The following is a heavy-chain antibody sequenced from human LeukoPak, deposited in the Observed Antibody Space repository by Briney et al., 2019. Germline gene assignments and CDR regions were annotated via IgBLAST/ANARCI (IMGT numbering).Heavy chain of an antibody. Sequence: PSETLSLTCTVSGGSISSYYWSWIRQPPGKGLEWIGYIYYSGSTNYNPSLKSRVTISVDTSKNQFSLKLSSVTAADTAVYYCARDGGAAAGYAFDIWGQGTMVTVSS. CDR2: IYYSGST. CDR1: GGSISSYY. V-gene: IGHV4-59*01. CDR3: ARDGGAAAGYAFDI. D-gene: IGHD6-13*01. J-gene: IGHJ3*02.